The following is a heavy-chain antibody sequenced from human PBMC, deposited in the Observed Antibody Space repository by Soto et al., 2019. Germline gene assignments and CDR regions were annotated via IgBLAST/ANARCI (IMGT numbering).Heavy chain of an antibody. V-gene: IGHV1-69*08. Sequence: QVQLVQSGAEVKKPGSSVKVSCKASGGTFSSYTISWVRQAPGQGLEWMGRIIPILGIANYAQKFQGRVTITADKSTSTAYMELSSLRSEDTAVYYCARDAGYGDARVLADYWGQGTLVTVSS. CDR2: IIPILGIA. D-gene: IGHD4-17*01. J-gene: IGHJ4*02. CDR1: GGTFSSYT. CDR3: ARDAGYGDARVLADY.